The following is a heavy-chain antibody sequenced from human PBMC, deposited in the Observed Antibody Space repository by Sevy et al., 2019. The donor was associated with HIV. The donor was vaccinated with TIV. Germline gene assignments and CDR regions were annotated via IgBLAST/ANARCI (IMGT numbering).Heavy chain of an antibody. CDR1: GASISSRSYY. J-gene: IGHJ4*02. CDR3: ARGLGMGAVKSPFDS. CDR2: INYSGST. Sequence: SETLSLTCSVSGASISSRSYYWGWIRQPPGKGLEWIASINYSGSTYYNPSLKSRVTKSVDTSQNQFSLKLRSVTAADTAVYYCARGLGMGAVKSPFDSWGQGTLVTVSS. V-gene: IGHV4-39*01. D-gene: IGHD1-26*01.